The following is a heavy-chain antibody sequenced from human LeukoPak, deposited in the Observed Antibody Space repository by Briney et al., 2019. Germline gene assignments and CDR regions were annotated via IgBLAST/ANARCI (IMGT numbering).Heavy chain of an antibody. Sequence: PGGSLRLSCAASGFTFSSYGMHWVRQAPGKGLKWVAVISYDGSNKYYADSVKGRFTISRDNSKNTLYLQMNSLRAEDTTVYYCAKVEASVVVVAAADYWGQGTLVTVSS. CDR1: GFTFSSYG. D-gene: IGHD2-15*01. CDR2: ISYDGSNK. CDR3: AKVEASVVVVAAADY. J-gene: IGHJ4*02. V-gene: IGHV3-30*18.